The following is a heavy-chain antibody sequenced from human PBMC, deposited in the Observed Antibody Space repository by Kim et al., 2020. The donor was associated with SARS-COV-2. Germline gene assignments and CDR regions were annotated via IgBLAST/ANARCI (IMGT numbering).Heavy chain of an antibody. D-gene: IGHD3-3*01. CDR1: GFTFSSYG. V-gene: IGHV3-30*18. CDR2: ISYDGSNK. Sequence: GGSLRLSCAASGFTFSSYGMHWVRQAPGKGLEWVAVISYDGSNKYYADSVKGRFTISRDNSKNTLYLQMNSLRAEDTAVYYCAKGGLGILEWLLSFDYWGQGTLVTVSP. CDR3: AKGGLGILEWLLSFDY. J-gene: IGHJ4*02.